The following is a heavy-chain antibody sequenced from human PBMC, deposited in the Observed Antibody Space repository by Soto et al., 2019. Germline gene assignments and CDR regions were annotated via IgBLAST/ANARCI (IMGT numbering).Heavy chain of an antibody. J-gene: IGHJ3*02. D-gene: IGHD6-13*01. CDR3: ARAGALGSSFTADAFDI. CDR2: IWYDGSNK. V-gene: IGHV3-33*01. CDR1: GFTFSSYG. Sequence: GGSLRLSCAASGFTFSSYGMHWVRQAPGKGLEWVAVIWYDGSNKYYADSVKGRFTISRDNSKNTLYLQMNSLRAEDTAVYYCARAGALGSSFTADAFDIWGQGTMVTVSS.